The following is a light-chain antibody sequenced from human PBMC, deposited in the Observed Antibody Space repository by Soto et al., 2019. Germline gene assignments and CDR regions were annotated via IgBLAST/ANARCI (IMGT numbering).Light chain of an antibody. CDR1: QSISTS. J-gene: IGKJ1*01. Sequence: DIRIPQSPSSLAAFLLDIVTITCRASQSISTSLAWYQQKPGKAPNLLISGASSLESGVPSRFSGSGSGTEFTLTISYLQPDDFASYYCQQYDTYSTFGLGTKVDIK. CDR2: GAS. V-gene: IGKV1-5*01. CDR3: QQYDTYST.